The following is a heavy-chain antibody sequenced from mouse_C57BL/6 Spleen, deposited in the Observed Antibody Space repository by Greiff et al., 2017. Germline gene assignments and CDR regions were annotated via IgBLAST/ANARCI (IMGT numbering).Heavy chain of an antibody. D-gene: IGHD1-1*01. CDR2: IYPRSGNT. CDR1: GYTFTSYG. V-gene: IGHV1-81*01. J-gene: IGHJ2*01. CDR3: ARGLRGDFDY. Sequence: VKLMESGAELARPGASVKLSCKASGYTFTSYGISWVKQRTGQGLEWIGEIYPRSGNTYYNEKFKGKATLTADKSSNTAYLQLSSLTSEDTAIYYCARGLRGDFDYWGQGTTLTVSS.